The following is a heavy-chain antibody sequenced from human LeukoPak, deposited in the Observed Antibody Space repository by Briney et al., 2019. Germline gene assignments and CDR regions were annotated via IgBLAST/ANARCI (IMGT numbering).Heavy chain of an antibody. CDR1: GFTFTTYN. J-gene: IGHJ4*02. V-gene: IGHV3-48*04. D-gene: IGHD3-22*01. CDR2: ISSSSSTI. Sequence: GGSLRLSCATSGFTFTTYNMNWVRQAPGKGLEWVSYISSSSSTIYYADSVKGRFTISRDNAKNSLYLQMNSLRAEDTAVYYCARDMNYYDSSGYYQLLPFDYWGQGTLVTVSS. CDR3: ARDMNYYDSSGYYQLLPFDY.